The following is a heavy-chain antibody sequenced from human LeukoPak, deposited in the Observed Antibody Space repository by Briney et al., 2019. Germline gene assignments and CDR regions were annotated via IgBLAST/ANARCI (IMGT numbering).Heavy chain of an antibody. CDR3: ARGGYYYDSSGYGY. CDR2: IYSGGST. CDR1: GFTVSSNY. J-gene: IGHJ4*02. D-gene: IGHD3-22*01. Sequence: QSGGSLRLSCAASGFTVSSNYMGWVRQAPGKGLEWVSVIYSGGSTYYADSVKGRFTIPRDNSKNTLYLQMNSLRAEDTAVYYCARGGYYYDSSGYGYWGQGTLVTVSS. V-gene: IGHV3-66*01.